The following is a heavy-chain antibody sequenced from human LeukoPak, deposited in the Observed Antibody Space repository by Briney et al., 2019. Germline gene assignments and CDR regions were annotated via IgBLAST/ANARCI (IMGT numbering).Heavy chain of an antibody. CDR3: ARGFYGAGSQFDY. CDR1: GGSISSGDFP. J-gene: IGHJ4*02. V-gene: IGHV4-30-2*01. D-gene: IGHD3-10*01. Sequence: PSQTLSLTCAVSGGSISSGDFPWSWIRQPPGKGLEWIGYIFHTGHTSYNPSLKSRVTISVDMSKNQLSLRLTSVTAADTAVYYCARGFYGAGSQFDYWGQGTLVTVSS. CDR2: IFHTGHT.